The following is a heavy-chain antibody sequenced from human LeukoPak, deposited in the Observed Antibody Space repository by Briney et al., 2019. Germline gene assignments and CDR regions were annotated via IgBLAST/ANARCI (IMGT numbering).Heavy chain of an antibody. D-gene: IGHD2-15*01. Sequence: ASVKVSCKASGYTFTSYYIHWVRQAPGQGLEWMGVIDPKGGSTSCPQKFQGRVTLTRDTSTSTVYLEVRSLRSDDTAVYYCSRVACSGGSCYTPFDYWGQGTLVTVSS. CDR3: SRVACSGGSCYTPFDY. J-gene: IGHJ4*02. CDR2: IDPKGGST. V-gene: IGHV1-46*01. CDR1: GYTFTSYY.